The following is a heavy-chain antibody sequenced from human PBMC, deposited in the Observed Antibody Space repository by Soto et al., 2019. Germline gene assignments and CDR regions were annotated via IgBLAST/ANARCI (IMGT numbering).Heavy chain of an antibody. J-gene: IGHJ6*02. V-gene: IGHV4-61*01. Sequence: PSETLSLTXTVSGGSVRSDTYYWNWIRQPPGKGLEWIGYIYYNGSTNFNPSLKSRVTISVDTSKNQFSLKLNSVTAADTAVYYCARDRPRTIYSSAWYYYGMDVWGQGTTVTVS. CDR3: ARDRPRTIYSSAWYYYGMDV. CDR1: GGSVRSDTYY. D-gene: IGHD6-19*01. CDR2: IYYNGST.